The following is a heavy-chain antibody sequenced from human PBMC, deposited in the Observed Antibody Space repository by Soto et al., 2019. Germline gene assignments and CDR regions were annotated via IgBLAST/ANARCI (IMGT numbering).Heavy chain of an antibody. Sequence: QVQLLQSGAEVKKPGASVKVSCKASGYTFTSYGISWVRQAPGQGLEWMGWISTFNSHTDYAQKDQGRVAMTTDRSTGTAYMELRSLRSDDTAVYYCARGPLDYPIPDFDYWGQGTLVTVSS. J-gene: IGHJ4*02. CDR2: ISTFNSHT. D-gene: IGHD2-8*01. V-gene: IGHV1-18*01. CDR1: GYTFTSYG. CDR3: ARGPLDYPIPDFDY.